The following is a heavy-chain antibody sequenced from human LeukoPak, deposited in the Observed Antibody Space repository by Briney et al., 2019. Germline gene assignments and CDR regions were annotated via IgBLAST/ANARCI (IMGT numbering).Heavy chain of an antibody. J-gene: IGHJ4*02. CDR3: ASSRSSSSGADY. D-gene: IGHD6-6*01. V-gene: IGHV1-69*05. CDR2: IIPIFGTA. CDR1: GGTFSSYA. Sequence: ASVKVSCKASGGTFSSYAISWVRQAPGQGLEWMGGIIPIFGTANYAQKFQGRVTITTDESTSTAYMELSSVRSEDTAVYYCASSRSSSSGADYWGQGTLVTVSS.